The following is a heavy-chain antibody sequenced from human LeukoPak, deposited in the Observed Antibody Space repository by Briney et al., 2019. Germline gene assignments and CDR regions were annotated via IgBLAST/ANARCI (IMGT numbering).Heavy chain of an antibody. J-gene: IGHJ4*02. V-gene: IGHV3-74*01. D-gene: IGHD1-7*01. CDR2: INSDGSST. Sequence: GGSLRLSCAASGFTFSSYWMHWVRQAPGKGLVWVSRINSDGSSTSYADSVKGRFTISRDNAKNTLYLQMNSLRAEDTAVYYCAREGGTVEIGEFDYWGQGTLVTVSS. CDR1: GFTFSSYW. CDR3: AREGGTVEIGEFDY.